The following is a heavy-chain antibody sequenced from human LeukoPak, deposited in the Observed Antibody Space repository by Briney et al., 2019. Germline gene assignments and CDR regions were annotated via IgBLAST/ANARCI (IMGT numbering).Heavy chain of an antibody. CDR2: ISSSSSYI. Sequence: GGSLRLSCAASGFTFDDYGMSWVRQAPGKGLEWVSSISSSSSYIYYADSVKGRFTISRDNAKNSLYLQMNRLRAEDTAVYYCARESSIDYYDSSTLDYWGEGTLVSVSS. V-gene: IGHV3-21*01. CDR3: ARESSIDYYDSSTLDY. J-gene: IGHJ4*02. CDR1: GFTFDDYG. D-gene: IGHD3-22*01.